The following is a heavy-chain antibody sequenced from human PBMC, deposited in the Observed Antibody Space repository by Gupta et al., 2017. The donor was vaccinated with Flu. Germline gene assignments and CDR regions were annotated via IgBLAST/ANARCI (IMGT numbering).Heavy chain of an antibody. V-gene: IGHV1-18*01. D-gene: IGHD3-3*01. CDR2: ISAYNGNT. J-gene: IGHJ5*02. Sequence: QGLEWMGWISAYNGNTNYAQKLQGRVTMTTDTSTSTAYMELRSLRSDDTAVYYCARDLPSRGITIFGYQFDPWGQGTLVTVSS. CDR3: ARDLPSRGITIFGYQFDP.